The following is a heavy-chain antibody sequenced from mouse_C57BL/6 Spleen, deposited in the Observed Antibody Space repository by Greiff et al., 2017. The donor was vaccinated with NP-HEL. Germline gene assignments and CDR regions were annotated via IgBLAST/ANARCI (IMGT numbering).Heavy chain of an antibody. D-gene: IGHD1-1*01. CDR1: GYTFTDYE. CDR2: IDPETGGT. CDR3: TTGTTVVARYYFDY. Sequence: VQLQQSGAELVRPGASVTLSCKASGYTFTDYEMHWVKQTPVHGLEWIGAIDPETGGTAYNQKFKGKAILTADKSSSTAYMELRSLTSEDSAVYYCTTGTTVVARYYFDYWGQGTTLTVSS. J-gene: IGHJ2*01. V-gene: IGHV1-15*01.